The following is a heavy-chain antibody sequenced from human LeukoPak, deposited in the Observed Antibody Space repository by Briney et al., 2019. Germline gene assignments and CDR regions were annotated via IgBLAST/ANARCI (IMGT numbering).Heavy chain of an antibody. CDR2: IYYSGST. J-gene: IGHJ4*02. D-gene: IGHD3-22*01. CDR3: ASLNYYDSSGYEGGY. CDR1: GGSISSYY. V-gene: IGHV4-59*08. Sequence: SETLSLTCTVSGGSISSYYWSWIRQPPGKGLEWIGYIYYSGSTNYSPSLKSRVTISVDTSKNQFSLKLSSVTAADTAVYYCASLNYYDSSGYEGGYWGQGTLVTVSS.